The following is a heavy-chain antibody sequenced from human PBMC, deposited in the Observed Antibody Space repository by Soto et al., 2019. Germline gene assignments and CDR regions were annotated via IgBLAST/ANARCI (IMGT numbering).Heavy chain of an antibody. CDR1: GASLSTDNW. CDR3: TRRPTRDTGGGVDH. J-gene: IGHJ4*02. CDR2: IHHTGRT. D-gene: IGHD2-8*02. Sequence: QVQLQESGPGVVQPSGTLSLTCAVSGASLSTDNWWTWVRQPPGKGLEWIAEIHHTGRTAYDPSLKSRVTXXMXKXIKQICLRLTSVTAADTADYYCTRRPTRDTGGGVDHWGQGTLVTVSS. V-gene: IGHV4-4*02.